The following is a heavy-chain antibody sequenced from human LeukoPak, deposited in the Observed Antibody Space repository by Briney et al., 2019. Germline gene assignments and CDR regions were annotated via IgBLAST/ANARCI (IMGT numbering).Heavy chain of an antibody. CDR1: GGSFSGYY. CDR3: ARGRQDVTMIVVIMTAVSYYLDV. D-gene: IGHD3-22*01. V-gene: IGHV4-34*01. J-gene: IGHJ6*03. Sequence: SETLSLTCAVYGGSFSGYYWTWIRHAPEKGLEWIGEMNPSGSTNYNPSLKSRVTISVDTSKNQFSLTLSSVTAADTAVYYCARGRQDVTMIVVIMTAVSYYLDVWGKGTTVTVS. CDR2: MNPSGST.